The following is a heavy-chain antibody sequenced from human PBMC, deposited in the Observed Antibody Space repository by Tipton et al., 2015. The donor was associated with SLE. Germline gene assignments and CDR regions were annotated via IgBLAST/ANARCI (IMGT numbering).Heavy chain of an antibody. Sequence: LRLSCTATGDSVTSSGYYWSWIRQHPGKGLEWIGFISYDGRTKYNPSLKSRVTISLDTSKTHFFLRLSSVTAADTAVYFCARGPNWGLDDAFDIWGQGTMVSVSS. V-gene: IGHV4-31*03. CDR1: GDSVTSSGYY. D-gene: IGHD7-27*01. CDR2: ISYDGRT. CDR3: ARGPNWGLDDAFDI. J-gene: IGHJ3*02.